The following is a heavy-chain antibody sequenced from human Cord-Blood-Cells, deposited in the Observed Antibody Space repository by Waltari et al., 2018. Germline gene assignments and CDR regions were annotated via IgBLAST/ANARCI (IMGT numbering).Heavy chain of an antibody. CDR2: IWYDESNK. V-gene: IGHV3-33*01. CDR1: GFTFSSYG. D-gene: IGHD3-22*01. J-gene: IGHJ4*02. Sequence: QVQLVESGGGVVQPGRSLRLSCAASGFTFSSYGMHWVRQAPGKGLEWVAVIWYDESNKYYADSGKGRFTISRDNSKNTLYLQMNSLRAEDTAVYYCARDLIYYDSSGYYPTFGYWGQGTLVTVSS. CDR3: ARDLIYYDSSGYYPTFGY.